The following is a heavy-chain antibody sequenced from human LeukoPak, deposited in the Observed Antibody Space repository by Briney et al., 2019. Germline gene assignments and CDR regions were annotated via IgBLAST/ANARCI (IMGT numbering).Heavy chain of an antibody. CDR3: ARIEEDYYDSSGYQDY. V-gene: IGHV4-4*07. Sequence: SETLSLTCTVSGGSISSYYWSWIRQPAGKGLEWIGRIYTSGSTNYNPSLKSRVTMSVDTSKNQFSLKLSSVTAADTAVYYCARIEEDYYDSSGYQDYWGQGTLVTVSS. CDR2: IYTSGST. J-gene: IGHJ4*02. CDR1: GGSISSYY. D-gene: IGHD3-22*01.